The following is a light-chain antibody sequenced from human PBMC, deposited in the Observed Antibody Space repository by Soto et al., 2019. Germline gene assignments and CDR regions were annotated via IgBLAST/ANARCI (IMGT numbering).Light chain of an antibody. Sequence: QSVLTHPPPASGTPGQRATIACCGSNSNIGLDIVNCYQLLPGAAPEVLINTTNQRPSGVPERFSGSKSGTSGSLAISGLQSEDEANSSCAIWDGGLSAPFVFGSGTKVTVL. CDR3: AIWDGGLSAPFV. CDR2: TTN. V-gene: IGLV1-44*01. CDR1: NSNIGLDI. J-gene: IGLJ1*01.